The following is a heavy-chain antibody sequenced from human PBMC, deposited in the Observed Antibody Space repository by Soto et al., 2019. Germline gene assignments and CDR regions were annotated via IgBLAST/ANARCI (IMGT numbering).Heavy chain of an antibody. CDR1: GFTFSSYA. V-gene: IGHV3-23*01. J-gene: IGHJ3*02. Sequence: EVQLLESGGGLVQPGGSLRLSCAASGFTFSSYAMSWVRQAPGKGLEWDSAISGSGGSTYYADSVKGRFTISRDNSKNTLYLQMNSLRAEDTAVYYCAKGLSGSYLRGWTAFDICGQGTMVTVSS. CDR2: ISGSGGST. D-gene: IGHD1-26*01. CDR3: AKGLSGSYLRGWTAFDI.